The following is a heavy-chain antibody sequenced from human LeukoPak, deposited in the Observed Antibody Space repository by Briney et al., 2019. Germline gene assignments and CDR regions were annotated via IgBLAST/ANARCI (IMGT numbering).Heavy chain of an antibody. J-gene: IGHJ4*02. CDR2: IKTDGSIT. V-gene: IGHV3-74*01. Sequence: GGSLRLSCAASGFTFSSYGMHWVRQGPGKGLVWVSRIKTDGSITSYVDFVKGRFTISRDNAKNTLYLQMNSLRAEDTAVYYCVRDSSLFYWGQGTLVTVSS. CDR3: VRDSSLFY. D-gene: IGHD6-13*01. CDR1: GFTFSSYG.